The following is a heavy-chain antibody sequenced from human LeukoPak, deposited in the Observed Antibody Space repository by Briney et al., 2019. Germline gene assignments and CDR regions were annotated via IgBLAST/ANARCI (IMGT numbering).Heavy chain of an antibody. CDR2: ISTSGNTV. J-gene: IGHJ6*03. V-gene: IGHV3-48*03. CDR1: GFTFSSYE. D-gene: IGHD2-21*02. CDR3: ARELLSYYYYYMDV. Sequence: PGESLRLSCAASGFTFSSYEMNWVRQAPGKGLEWVSYISTSGNTVYYADSVMGRFFISRDNAKESVYLQMNSLRAEDTAVYYCARELLSYYYYYMDVWGKGTTVTVSS.